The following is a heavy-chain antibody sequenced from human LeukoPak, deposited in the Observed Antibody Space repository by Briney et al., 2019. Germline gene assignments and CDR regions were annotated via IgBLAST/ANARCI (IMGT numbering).Heavy chain of an antibody. Sequence: ASVKVSCKASGYTFTGYYMRWVRQAPGQGLEWMGWINPNSGGTNYAQKFQGRVTMTRDTSISTAYMELSRLRSDDTAVYYCALGSGYDSNFDYWGQGTLVTVSS. D-gene: IGHD5-12*01. CDR2: INPNSGGT. V-gene: IGHV1-2*02. CDR1: GYTFTGYY. CDR3: ALGSGYDSNFDY. J-gene: IGHJ4*02.